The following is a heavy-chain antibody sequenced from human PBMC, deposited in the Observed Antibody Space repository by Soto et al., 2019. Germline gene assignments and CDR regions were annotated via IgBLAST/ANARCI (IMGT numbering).Heavy chain of an antibody. D-gene: IGHD5-18*01. CDR2: IFYSGST. CDR1: GGSIRSYY. V-gene: IGHV4-59*01. Sequence: SETLSLTCTVSGGSIRSYYWTWIRQPPGKGLEWLGYIFYSGSTFYNPSLKSRVTISIHTSKSQFSLQLTSVTAADTAVYYCARGAADTAMVDSWGQGTLVTV. CDR3: ARGAADTAMVDS. J-gene: IGHJ4*02.